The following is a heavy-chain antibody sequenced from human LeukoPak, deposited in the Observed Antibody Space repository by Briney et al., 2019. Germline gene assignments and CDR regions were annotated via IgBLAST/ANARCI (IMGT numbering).Heavy chain of an antibody. CDR2: VYYSGNT. CDR3: ARDYYDSRGEAFDI. D-gene: IGHD3-22*01. CDR1: GGSIGSHH. V-gene: IGHV4-59*11. Sequence: PSETLSLTCTVSGGSIGSHHWSWIRQPPGSGLEWSGYVYYSGNTNYNPSLKSRVTISVDTSNNQFSLKLSSVTAADTAVYYCARDYYDSRGEAFDIWGLGTMVTVSS. J-gene: IGHJ3*02.